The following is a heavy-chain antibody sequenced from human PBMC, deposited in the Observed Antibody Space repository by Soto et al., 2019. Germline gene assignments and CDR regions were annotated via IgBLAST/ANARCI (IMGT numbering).Heavy chain of an antibody. V-gene: IGHV1-8*01. CDR1: GYTFSDFD. D-gene: IGHD3-16*01. CDR2: MNAKSGDT. J-gene: IGHJ6*02. CDR3: ARGNPFNYAGFDV. Sequence: GASVKVSCKASGYTFSDFDINWLRQASGQGPEWMGWMNAKSGDTFFAQRFQGKFNMTWDTSLSTAYMEVGSLTSDDTAMYYCARGNPFNYAGFDVWGQGTTVTVSS.